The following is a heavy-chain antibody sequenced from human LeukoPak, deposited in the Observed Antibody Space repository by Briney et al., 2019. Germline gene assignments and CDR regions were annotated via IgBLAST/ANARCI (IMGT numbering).Heavy chain of an antibody. CDR3: ARGKPITSRYSGSYSEVWFDP. Sequence: MPSETLSLTCTVSGGSISSGNYYWSWIRQHPEKGLELFGYISYSGSTYYNPSLKSRVTMSRDTSNNQFSLRLTSVTAADTAVYYCARGKPITSRYSGSYSEVWFDPWGQGTLVTVSS. CDR2: ISYSGST. D-gene: IGHD1-26*01. V-gene: IGHV4-31*03. CDR1: GGSISSGNYY. J-gene: IGHJ5*02.